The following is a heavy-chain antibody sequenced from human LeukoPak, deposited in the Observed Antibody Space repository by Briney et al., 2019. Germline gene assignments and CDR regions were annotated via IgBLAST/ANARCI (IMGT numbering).Heavy chain of an antibody. J-gene: IGHJ5*02. CDR1: GGSISSGDYY. Sequence: SQTLSLTCTVSGGSISSGDYYWSWIRQPPGKGLEWIGYIYYSGSTYYNPSLKGRATISVDTSKNQFSLKLSSVTAADTAVYYCARDLGAASTNWFDPWGQGTLVTVSS. D-gene: IGHD3-10*01. CDR3: ARDLGAASTNWFDP. CDR2: IYYSGST. V-gene: IGHV4-30-4*01.